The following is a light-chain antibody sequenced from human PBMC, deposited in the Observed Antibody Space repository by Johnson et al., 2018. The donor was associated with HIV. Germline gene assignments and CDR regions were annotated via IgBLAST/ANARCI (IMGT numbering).Light chain of an antibody. CDR2: DNN. CDR1: YSNFGNNY. J-gene: IGLJ1*01. CDR3: GTWDSSLSAGV. Sequence: HSVLTQPPSVSVAPGQKVTISCSRNYSNFGNNYVSWYQQLPGTAPKLLIYDNNKRPSGIPDRFSGSKSGTSATLGIAGLQPGDEADYYCGTWDSSLSAGVFGTGTKVTVL. V-gene: IGLV1-51*01.